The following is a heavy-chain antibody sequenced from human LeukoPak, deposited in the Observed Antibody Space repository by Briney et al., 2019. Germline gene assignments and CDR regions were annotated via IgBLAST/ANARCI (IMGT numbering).Heavy chain of an antibody. J-gene: IGHJ4*02. CDR2: IWSDGTNQ. V-gene: IGHV3-33*06. Sequence: GGSLTLSCVASQFRFPFSHYGMHWVRQAPGRGLEWVAVIWSDGTNQYYADSVKGRFTISRDNSQNTVYLRMNSLRVEDTAVYFCAKDAQRGFDYSNSLEYWGQGTLVTVSS. CDR3: AKDAQRGFDYSNSLEY. CDR1: RFPFSHYG. D-gene: IGHD4-11*01.